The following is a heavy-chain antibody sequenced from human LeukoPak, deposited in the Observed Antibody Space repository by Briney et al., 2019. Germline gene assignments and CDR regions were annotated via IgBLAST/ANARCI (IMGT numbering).Heavy chain of an antibody. CDR1: GYSFTSYW. CDR3: ARNSGSYLRRYYGMDV. J-gene: IGHJ6*02. D-gene: IGHD1-26*01. V-gene: IGHV5-51*01. Sequence: GESLKIPCKGSGYSFTSYWIGWVRQMPGKGLDWLGIIYPGDSDTRYSPSFQGQVTISADKSISTAYLQWSSLKASDTAMYYCARNSGSYLRRYYGMDVWGQGTTVTVSS. CDR2: IYPGDSDT.